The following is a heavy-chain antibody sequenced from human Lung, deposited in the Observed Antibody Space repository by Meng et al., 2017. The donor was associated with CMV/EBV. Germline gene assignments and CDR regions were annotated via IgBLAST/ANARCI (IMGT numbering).Heavy chain of an antibody. V-gene: IGHV4-4*02. CDR3: ARKASWLLSLDY. CDR2: IYHSGTT. Sequence: GSLRLSCAVSGGSISNSNWWTWVRQPPGKGLEWIGEIYHSGTTNYNPSLKSRVTISVNKSKKQFSLMLTSVTVADTAVYYCARKASWLLSLDYWGQGTLVXVSS. J-gene: IGHJ4*02. D-gene: IGHD3-9*01. CDR1: GGSISNSNW.